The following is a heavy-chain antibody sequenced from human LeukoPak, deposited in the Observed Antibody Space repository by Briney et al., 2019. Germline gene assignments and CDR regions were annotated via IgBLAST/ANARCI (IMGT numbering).Heavy chain of an antibody. CDR2: IIPILGIA. J-gene: IGHJ5*02. Sequence: SVKVSCKASGGTFSSYAISWVRQAPGQGLEWMGRIIPILGIANYAQKFQGRVTITADKSTSTAYMELSSLRYEDTAVYYCARAPGPTVTTSWFDPWGQGTLVTVSS. CDR1: GGTFSSYA. D-gene: IGHD4-17*01. CDR3: ARAPGPTVTTSWFDP. V-gene: IGHV1-69*04.